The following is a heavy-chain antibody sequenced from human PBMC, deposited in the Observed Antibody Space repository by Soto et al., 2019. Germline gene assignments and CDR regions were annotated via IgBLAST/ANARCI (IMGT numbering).Heavy chain of an antibody. CDR1: GGTFSSYA. Sequence: QVQLVQSGAEVKKPGSSVKVSCTASGGTFSSYAISWVRQAPGQGLEWMGGIIPIFGTANYAQKFQGRVTITADESTSTAYMELSSLRSEDTAVYYCARLPPPKTPIRPGMDVLGQGTTVTVSS. D-gene: IGHD1-1*01. J-gene: IGHJ6*02. CDR3: ARLPPPKTPIRPGMDV. CDR2: IIPIFGTA. V-gene: IGHV1-69*01.